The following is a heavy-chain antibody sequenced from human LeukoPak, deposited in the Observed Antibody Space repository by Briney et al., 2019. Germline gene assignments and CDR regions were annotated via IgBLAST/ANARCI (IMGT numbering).Heavy chain of an antibody. J-gene: IGHJ4*02. D-gene: IGHD7-27*01. CDR3: ARDWGTYFDY. V-gene: IGHV4-31*03. CDR1: GFSISSGGYY. CDR2: IYYSGST. Sequence: SQTLSLTCTVSGFSISSGGYYWSWIRQHPGKGLEWIGYIYYSGSTYYNPSLESRLTMSVDTSKNQFSLHLTSVTAADTAVYYCARDWGTYFDYWGQGTLVTVSS.